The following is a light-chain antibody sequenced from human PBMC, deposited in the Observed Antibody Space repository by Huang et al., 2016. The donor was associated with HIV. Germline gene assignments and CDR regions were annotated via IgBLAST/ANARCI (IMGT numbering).Light chain of an antibody. CDR2: SAS. CDR3: QQANSFPLT. J-gene: IGKJ4*01. Sequence: DIQMTQSPSSVSASVGDRVTITCRASQDISSWLAWYQQKSGKATKLLIYSASRLESGVPSRCSGSGSGTDVTLTIISLRPEDFATYYCQQANSFPLTFGGGTKVEIK. CDR1: QDISSW. V-gene: IGKV1D-12*01.